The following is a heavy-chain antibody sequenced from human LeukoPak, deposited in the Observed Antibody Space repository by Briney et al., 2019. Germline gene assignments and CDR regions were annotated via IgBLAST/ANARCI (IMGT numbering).Heavy chain of an antibody. CDR1: GFTFSSYS. J-gene: IGHJ4*02. V-gene: IGHV3-48*01. Sequence: GGSLRLSCAASGFTFSSYSMNWVRQAPGKGLEWVSYISSSSGTMYYADSVKGRFTISRDNAKNSLYLQMNSLRAEDTAVYYCARTDYWGQGTLVTVSS. CDR2: ISSSSGTM. CDR3: ARTDY.